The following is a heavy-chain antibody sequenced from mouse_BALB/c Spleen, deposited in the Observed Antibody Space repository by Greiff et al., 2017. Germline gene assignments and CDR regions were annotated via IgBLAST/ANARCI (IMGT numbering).Heavy chain of an antibody. V-gene: IGHV2-6-7*01. CDR1: GFSLTGYG. D-gene: IGHD1-1*01. J-gene: IGHJ3*01. CDR3: ARDSYYGSSLFAY. CDR2: IWGDGST. Sequence: VQLQQSGPGLVAPSQSLSITCTVSGFSLTGYGVNWVRQPPGKGLEWLGMIWGDGSTDYNSALKSRLSISKDNSKSQVFLKMNSLQTDDTARYYCARDSYYGSSLFAYWGQGTLVTVSA.